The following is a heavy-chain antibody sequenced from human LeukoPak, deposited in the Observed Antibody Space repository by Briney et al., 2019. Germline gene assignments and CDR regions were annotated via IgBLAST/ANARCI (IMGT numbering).Heavy chain of an antibody. D-gene: IGHD1-1*01. V-gene: IGHV1-18*01. Sequence: GASVTVSCKCSGYSFTSYGISWVWQPPRQGLEWMGLICAYYGNTNYAQKLQGRVTMTTDTSTSTAYMELRSLRSDDTAVYYCARQQLEWATIRNVGYYQYYYMDVWGKGTTVTVSS. CDR3: ARQQLEWATIRNVGYYQYYYMDV. J-gene: IGHJ6*03. CDR1: GYSFTSYG. CDR2: ICAYYGNT.